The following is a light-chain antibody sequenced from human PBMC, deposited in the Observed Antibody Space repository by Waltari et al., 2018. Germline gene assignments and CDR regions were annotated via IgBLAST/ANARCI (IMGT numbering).Light chain of an antibody. J-gene: IGKJ1*01. Sequence: IVMTQSPDSLAVSLGARTSTTCKSDQSVSYSSNNKNYLAWYRQKPGQPPQLLISWASTREFGVPDRFSGSGSGTDFTLTISSLQAEDAAVYYCQQYYAVPPTFGPGTKVEIK. CDR3: QQYYAVPPT. CDR1: QSVSYSSNNKNY. V-gene: IGKV4-1*01. CDR2: WAS.